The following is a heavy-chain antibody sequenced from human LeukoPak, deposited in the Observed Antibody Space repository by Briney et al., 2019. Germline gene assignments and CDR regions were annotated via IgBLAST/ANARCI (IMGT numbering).Heavy chain of an antibody. J-gene: IGHJ4*02. Sequence: PSETLSLTCAVYGGSFSGYYWSWIRQPPGKGLEWIGEINHSGSTNYNPSLKSRVTMSVDTSKNQFSLKLSSVTAADTAVYYCARGWSSGWYVYWGQGTLVTVSS. CDR1: GGSFSGYY. CDR2: INHSGST. CDR3: ARGWSSGWYVY. V-gene: IGHV4-34*01. D-gene: IGHD6-13*01.